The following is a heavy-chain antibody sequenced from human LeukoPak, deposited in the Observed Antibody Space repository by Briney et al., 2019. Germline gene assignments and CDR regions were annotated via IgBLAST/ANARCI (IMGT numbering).Heavy chain of an antibody. V-gene: IGHV3-30-3*01. D-gene: IGHD3-10*01. CDR2: TSSDLNVK. CDR1: GFTFRNYV. Sequence: GGSLRLSCAASGFTFRNYVIHWVRQAPGKGLEWVAVTSSDLNVKLYADSVKGRLTISRDNSRSTLYLQMNSLRPEDTAIYYCAREGYYGSGSPPSLHFDYWGQGTLVTVSS. CDR3: AREGYYGSGSPPSLHFDY. J-gene: IGHJ4*02.